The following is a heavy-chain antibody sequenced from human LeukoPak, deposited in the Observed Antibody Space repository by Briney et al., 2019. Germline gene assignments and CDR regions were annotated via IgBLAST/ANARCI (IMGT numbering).Heavy chain of an antibody. J-gene: IGHJ4*02. Sequence: PGGSLRLSCAASGFTFSSYAMRWVRQAPGKGLEWVSAISGSGGSTYYADSVKSRFTISRDNSKNTRYLQMNSLRAEDTAVYYCAKVGSSSWFDYWGQGTLVTVSS. CDR3: AKVGSSSWFDY. CDR2: ISGSGGST. D-gene: IGHD6-13*01. CDR1: GFTFSSYA. V-gene: IGHV3-23*01.